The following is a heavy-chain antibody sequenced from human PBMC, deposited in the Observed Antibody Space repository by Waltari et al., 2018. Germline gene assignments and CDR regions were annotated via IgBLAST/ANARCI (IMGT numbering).Heavy chain of an antibody. CDR3: ASTAAAGPIDY. V-gene: IGHV4-39*07. Sequence: QLQLQESGPGLVKPSETLSLTCTVSGGSISSISYYWGWIRQPPGKGLEWIGSIYYSGSTYYNPSLKSRVTISVDTSKNQFSLKLSSVTAADTAVYYCASTAAAGPIDYWGQGTLVTVSS. D-gene: IGHD6-13*01. CDR2: IYYSGST. J-gene: IGHJ4*02. CDR1: GGSISSISYY.